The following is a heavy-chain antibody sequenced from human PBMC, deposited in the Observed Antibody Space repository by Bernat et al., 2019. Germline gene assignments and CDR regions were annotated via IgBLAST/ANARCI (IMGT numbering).Heavy chain of an antibody. CDR2: INHSGST. CDR3: AREGIAAAGDFDY. V-gene: IGHV4-34*01. Sequence: QVQLQQWGAGLLKPSETLSLTCAVYGGPFIGYYWRWHRQPPGKGLEWTGEINHSGSTNYNPSLKSRITIPVDTSKNQFSLKLRSVTAADTAVYDCAREGIAAAGDFDYWGQGTLVTVSS. D-gene: IGHD6-13*01. J-gene: IGHJ4*02. CDR1: GGPFIGYY.